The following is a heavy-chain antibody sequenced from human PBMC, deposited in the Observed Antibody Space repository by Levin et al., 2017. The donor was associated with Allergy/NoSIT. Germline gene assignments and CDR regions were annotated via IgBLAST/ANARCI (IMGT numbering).Heavy chain of an antibody. CDR2: INPNTFDT. Sequence: GESLKISCKTSGYTFTHYYIHWVRQAPGQGLEWMGWINPNTFDTDSAQKFQGRVTLTRDTSVSTAYMELRRLRPDDTAVYYCARDFTGYSSFDYWGQGTLVTVSS. J-gene: IGHJ4*02. CDR3: ARDFTGYSSFDY. V-gene: IGHV1-2*02. CDR1: GYTFTHYY. D-gene: IGHD3-9*01.